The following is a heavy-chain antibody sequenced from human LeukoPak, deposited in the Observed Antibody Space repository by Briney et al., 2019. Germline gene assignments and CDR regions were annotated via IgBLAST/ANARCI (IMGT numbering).Heavy chain of an antibody. CDR1: GGSISSGGYS. J-gene: IGHJ4*02. CDR3: ARVHSRSYYFDY. V-gene: IGHV4-30-2*01. Sequence: SQTLSLTCAVSGGSISSGGYSWSWIRQPPGKGLEWIGYIYHSGSNYYNPSLKSRVTISVDRSKNQFSLKLSSVTAADTAVYYCARVHSRSYYFDYWGQGTLVTVSS. CDR2: IYHSGSN. D-gene: IGHD6-13*01.